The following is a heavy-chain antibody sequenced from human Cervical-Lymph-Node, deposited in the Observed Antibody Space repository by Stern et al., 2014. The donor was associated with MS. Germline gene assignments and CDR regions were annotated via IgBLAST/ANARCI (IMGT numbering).Heavy chain of an antibody. CDR1: GFSLSTSGVG. J-gene: IGHJ6*02. D-gene: IGHD3-9*01. V-gene: IGHV2-5*02. CDR2: IYWDEHN. CDR3: AHTMGRVYEISTGHSRYYGLDV. Sequence: QVTLRESGPTLVKPTQTLTLTCTFSGFSLSTSGVGVGWIRQPPGKALEWLALIYWDEHNRYSPSLKSRLTITGDTSKNQVVLTVTNLDPVDTATYYCAHTMGRVYEISTGHSRYYGLDVWGQGTTVTVSS.